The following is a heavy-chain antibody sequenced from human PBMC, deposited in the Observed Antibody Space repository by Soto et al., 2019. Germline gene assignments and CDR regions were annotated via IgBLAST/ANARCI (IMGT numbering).Heavy chain of an antibody. J-gene: IGHJ5*02. D-gene: IGHD3-9*01. CDR1: GGSIRSYC. Sequence: SETLSLTCTVSGGSIRSYCWTWIRQPPGEGLEWIGYIYYSGSTNYNPSLKSRVTISVDTSKNQFSLKLSSVTAADTAVYYCARHLNYDILTGSFDPWGQGTLVTVSS. V-gene: IGHV4-59*08. CDR3: ARHLNYDILTGSFDP. CDR2: IYYSGST.